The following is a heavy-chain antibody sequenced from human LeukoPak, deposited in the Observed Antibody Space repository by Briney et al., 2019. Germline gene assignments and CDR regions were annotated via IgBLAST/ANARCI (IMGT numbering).Heavy chain of an antibody. Sequence: ASVKVSCKASGGTFSSYAISWVRQAPGQGLEWMGGIIPIFGTANYAQKFQGRVTITADESTSTANMELSSLRSEDTAVYYCARAQDPSNYDFWSGYSYNWFDPWGRGTLVTVSS. CDR1: GGTFSSYA. V-gene: IGHV1-69*13. CDR3: ARAQDPSNYDFWSGYSYNWFDP. D-gene: IGHD3-3*01. CDR2: IIPIFGTA. J-gene: IGHJ5*02.